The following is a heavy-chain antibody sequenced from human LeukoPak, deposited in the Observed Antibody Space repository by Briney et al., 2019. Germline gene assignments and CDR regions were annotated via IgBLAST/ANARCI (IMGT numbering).Heavy chain of an antibody. CDR2: ISDDGRTT. CDR3: VRSDYYGSSGYYYGY. CDR1: GFTFSSYW. V-gene: IGHV3-74*01. D-gene: IGHD3-22*01. J-gene: IGHJ4*02. Sequence: GGSLRLSCAASGFTFSSYWIHWVRQVPGKGLVWVSRISDDGRTTTYADSVKGRFTISRDNAENTDYMHMNSLRAEDTAVYYCVRSDYYGSSGYYYGYWGQGTLVTVSS.